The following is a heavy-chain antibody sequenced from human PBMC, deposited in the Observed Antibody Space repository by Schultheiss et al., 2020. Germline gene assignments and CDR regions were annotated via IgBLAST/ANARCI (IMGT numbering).Heavy chain of an antibody. CDR1: GFTFSSYW. CDR2: ISGSGGST. V-gene: IGHV3-23*01. D-gene: IGHD3-9*01. J-gene: IGHJ6*03. CDR3: ARVPSHYDISTGFKNNYYMDV. Sequence: GGSLRLSCAASGFTFSSYWMSWVRQAPGKGLEWVSAISGSGGSTYYADSVKGRFTISRHNSKNTLYLQMNSLKVDDSAMYYCARVPSHYDISTGFKNNYYMDVWGRGTAVTVAS.